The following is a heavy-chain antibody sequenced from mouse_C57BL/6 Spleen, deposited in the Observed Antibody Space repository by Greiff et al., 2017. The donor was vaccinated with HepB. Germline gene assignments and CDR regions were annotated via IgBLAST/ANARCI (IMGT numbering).Heavy chain of an antibody. J-gene: IGHJ3*01. CDR3: ARQAQEFAY. Sequence: VQLKESGGDLVKPGGSLKLSCAASGFTFSSYGMSWVRQTPDKRLEWVATISSGGSYTYYPDSVKGRFTISRDNAKNTLYLQMSSLKSEDTAMYYCARQAQEFAYWGQGTLVTVSA. V-gene: IGHV5-6*01. CDR2: ISSGGSYT. CDR1: GFTFSSYG.